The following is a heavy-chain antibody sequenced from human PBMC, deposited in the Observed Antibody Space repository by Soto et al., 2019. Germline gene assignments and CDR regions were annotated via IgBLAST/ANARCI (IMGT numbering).Heavy chain of an antibody. J-gene: IGHJ6*02. V-gene: IGHV1-46*01. D-gene: IGHD4-17*01. CDR2: INPSGGST. Sequence: GASVKVSCKASGYTFTSYYMHWVRQAPGQGLEWMGIINPSGGSTSYAQKFQGRVTMTRDTSTSTVYMELSSLRSEDTAVYYCARGGWDYGDDFSGYYYGMDVWGQGTTVTVSS. CDR1: GYTFTSYY. CDR3: ARGGWDYGDDFSGYYYGMDV.